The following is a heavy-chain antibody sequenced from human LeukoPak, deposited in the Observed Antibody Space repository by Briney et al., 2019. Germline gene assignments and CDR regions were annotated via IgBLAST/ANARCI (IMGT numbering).Heavy chain of an antibody. V-gene: IGHV1-2*02. CDR3: ARDPVRSPIGDLDY. D-gene: IGHD3-3*01. CDR1: GYTFTGYY. CDR2: INPNSGGT. Sequence: APVKVSCKASGYTFTGYYMHWVRQAPGQGLEWMGWINPNSGGTNYAQKFQGRVTMTRDTSISTAYMELSRLRSDDTAVYYCARDPVRSPIGDLDYWGQGTLVTVSS. J-gene: IGHJ4*02.